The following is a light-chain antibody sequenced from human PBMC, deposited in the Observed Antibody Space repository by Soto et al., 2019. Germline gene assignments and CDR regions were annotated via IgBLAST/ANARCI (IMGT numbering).Light chain of an antibody. J-gene: IGKJ1*01. V-gene: IGKV3-15*01. CDR1: QSVSSN. CDR3: QQYNDRPQT. CDR2: GAS. Sequence: EIVLTQSPATLSVSPGERATLSCRASQSVSSNLAWYQQMPGQAPRLLIYGASTRATGLPARFIRSGSGTEFTLTIRSLQSEDFAVYYCQQYNDRPQTFGQGTNVDIK.